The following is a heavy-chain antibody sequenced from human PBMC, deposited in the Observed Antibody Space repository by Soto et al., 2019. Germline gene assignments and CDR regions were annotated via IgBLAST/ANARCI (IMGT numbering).Heavy chain of an antibody. Sequence: KPGGSLRLSCAASGFTFSNAWMSWVRQAPGKGLEWVGRIKSKTDGGTTDYAAPVKGRFTISRDDSKNTLYLQMNSLKTEDTAVYYCTTGSIDYYYGMDVWGKGTTVTVSS. CDR3: TTGSIDYYYGMDV. J-gene: IGHJ6*04. V-gene: IGHV3-15*01. CDR1: GFTFSNAW. CDR2: IKSKTDGGTT.